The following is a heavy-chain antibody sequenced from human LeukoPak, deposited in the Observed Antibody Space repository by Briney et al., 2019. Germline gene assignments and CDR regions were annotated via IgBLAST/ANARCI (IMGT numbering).Heavy chain of an antibody. J-gene: IGHJ4*02. Sequence: GGSLRLSCAASGFIFSSYTMNWVRQAPGKGLEWVSSISSSSSYIYYADSVKGRFTISRDDAKNSLYLQMNSLRVEDTAVYYCARSADMGLQLTWSKYWGQGILVTVSS. CDR2: ISSSSSYI. CDR3: ARSADMGLQLTWSKY. D-gene: IGHD5-24*01. V-gene: IGHV3-21*01. CDR1: GFIFSSYT.